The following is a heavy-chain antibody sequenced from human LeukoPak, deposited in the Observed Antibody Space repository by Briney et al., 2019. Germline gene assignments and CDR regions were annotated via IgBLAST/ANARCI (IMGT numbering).Heavy chain of an antibody. CDR1: GYSISSGYF. V-gene: IGHV4-38-2*02. Sequence: SETLSLTCTVSGYSISSGYFWGWIRQSPVKGLEWIGSIYPSGSTYYNPSLRSRVTISVDTSKNQFSLKLSSVTAADTAVYYCARKWLVRNNWFDPWGQGTLVTVSS. D-gene: IGHD6-19*01. CDR3: ARKWLVRNNWFDP. J-gene: IGHJ5*02. CDR2: IYPSGST.